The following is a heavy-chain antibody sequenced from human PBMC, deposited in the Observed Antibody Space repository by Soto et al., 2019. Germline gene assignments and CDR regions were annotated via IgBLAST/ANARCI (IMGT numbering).Heavy chain of an antibody. CDR1: GFTFSSYA. D-gene: IGHD5-18*01. CDR2: ISGSGGST. J-gene: IGHJ4*02. Sequence: GGSLRLSCAASGFTFSSYAMSWVSQAPGKGLEWVSAISGSGGSTYYADSVKGRFTISRDNSKNTLYLQMNSLRAEDTAVYYCARTLYSYGTDYWGQGTLVTVSS. V-gene: IGHV3-23*01. CDR3: ARTLYSYGTDY.